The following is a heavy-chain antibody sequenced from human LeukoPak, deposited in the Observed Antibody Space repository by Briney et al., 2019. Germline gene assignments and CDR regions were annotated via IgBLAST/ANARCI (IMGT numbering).Heavy chain of an antibody. CDR1: GFTFDDYA. V-gene: IGHV3-43D*04. D-gene: IGHD2-2*02. Sequence: PGGSLRLSCAASGFTFDDYAMHWVRQAPGKGLEWVSLISWDGGSTYYADSVKGRFTISRDNSKNSLYLQMNSLRAEDTALYYRAKDYTFDYWGQGTLVTVSS. CDR2: ISWDGGST. J-gene: IGHJ4*02. CDR3: AKDYTFDY.